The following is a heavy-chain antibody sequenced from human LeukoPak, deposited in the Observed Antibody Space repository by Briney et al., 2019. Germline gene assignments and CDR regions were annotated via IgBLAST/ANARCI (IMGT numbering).Heavy chain of an antibody. V-gene: IGHV1-46*01. CDR2: INPSGGST. D-gene: IGHD2-2*01. CDR3: ARAGPPEGYCSSTSCPKGDYMDV. J-gene: IGHJ6*03. Sequence: ASVKVSCKASGYTFTSYYMHWVRQAPGRGLEWMGIINPSGGSTSYAQKFQGRVTMTRDTSTSTVYMELSSLRSEDTAVYYCARAGPPEGYCSSTSCPKGDYMDVWGKGTTVTISS. CDR1: GYTFTSYY.